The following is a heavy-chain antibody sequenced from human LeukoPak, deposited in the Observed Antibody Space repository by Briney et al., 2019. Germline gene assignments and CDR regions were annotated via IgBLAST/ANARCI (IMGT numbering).Heavy chain of an antibody. CDR2: IYYSGST. V-gene: IGHV4-61*08. Sequence: PSETLSLTCAVSGGSISSGGYSWSWIRQPPGKGLEWIGYIYYSGSTNYNPSLKSRVTISVDTSKNQFSLKLSSVTAADTAVYYCARGPWYSSGWYIIDYWGQGTLVTVSS. CDR1: GGSISSGGYS. D-gene: IGHD6-19*01. CDR3: ARGPWYSSGWYIIDY. J-gene: IGHJ4*02.